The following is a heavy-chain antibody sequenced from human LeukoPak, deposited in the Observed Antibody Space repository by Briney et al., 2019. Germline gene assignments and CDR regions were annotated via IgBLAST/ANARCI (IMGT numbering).Heavy chain of an antibody. Sequence: PGGSLRLSCAASGFTFSSYAMHWVRQAPGKGLEYVSAISSNGGSTYYANSAKGRFTISRDNSKNTLYLRMGSLRAEDMAVYYCARGDYGDYEVEYYFDYWGQGTLVTVSS. V-gene: IGHV3-64*01. D-gene: IGHD4-17*01. CDR3: ARGDYGDYEVEYYFDY. CDR1: GFTFSSYA. J-gene: IGHJ4*02. CDR2: ISSNGGST.